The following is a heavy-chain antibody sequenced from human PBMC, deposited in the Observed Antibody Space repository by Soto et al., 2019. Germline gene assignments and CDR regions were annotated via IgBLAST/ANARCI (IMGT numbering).Heavy chain of an antibody. Sequence: QVQLVQSGAEVKKPGASVKVSCKASGYTFTSYDINWVRQATGQGLEWMGWMNPNSGNTGYAQKFQGRVTMTRNTSISTAYMELSSLRSEDTAVYYCARVYPPSSKWLLLRTGYSDYWGQGTLVTVSS. CDR3: ARVYPPSSKWLLLRTGYSDY. CDR1: GYTFTSYD. D-gene: IGHD3-22*01. CDR2: MNPNSGNT. V-gene: IGHV1-8*01. J-gene: IGHJ4*02.